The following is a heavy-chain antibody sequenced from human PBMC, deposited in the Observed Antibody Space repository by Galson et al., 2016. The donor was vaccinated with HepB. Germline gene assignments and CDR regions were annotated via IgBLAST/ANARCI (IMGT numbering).Heavy chain of an antibody. D-gene: IGHD3-10*01. Sequence: SLRLSCAASGFTFSRCGMHWVRQAPGKGLEWVAVISYDGIYKYYADSVKGRFTISRDNSKHTLYLQMNSLRAEDTAVYYCAKDGHPSPIGGSGTFFSYYQYYYVDVWGKGTTVTVSS. CDR2: ISYDGIYK. J-gene: IGHJ6*03. CDR3: AKDGHPSPIGGSGTFFSYYQYYYVDV. V-gene: IGHV3-30*18. CDR1: GFTFSRCG.